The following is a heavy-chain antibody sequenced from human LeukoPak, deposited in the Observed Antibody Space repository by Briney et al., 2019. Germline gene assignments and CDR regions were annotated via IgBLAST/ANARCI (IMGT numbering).Heavy chain of an antibody. J-gene: IGHJ4*02. CDR1: GFTFSSYS. D-gene: IGHD3-10*01. CDR3: ARELYGSGSYMDY. CDR2: ISSSSSTI. V-gene: IGHV3-48*02. Sequence: GGSLRLSCAASGFTFSSYSMNWVRQAPGHRLEWVSYISSSSSTISYADSVKGRFTISRDNARNSLYLQTNSLRDEDTAVYYCARELYGSGSYMDYWGKGTLVTVSS.